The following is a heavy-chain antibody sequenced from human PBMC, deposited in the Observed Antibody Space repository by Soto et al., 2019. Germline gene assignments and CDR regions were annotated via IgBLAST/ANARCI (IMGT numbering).Heavy chain of an antibody. J-gene: IGHJ6*03. CDR3: ARRSSHYIVATSYMDV. Sequence: QVQLQESGPGLVKPSETLSLTCTVSGGSISSYYWSWIRQPPGKGLEWIGYIYYSGSTNYNPSLKSRVPISVDTSKNHCSLKLSTVTAADTAVYYCARRSSHYIVATSYMDVWGKGTTVTVSS. CDR1: GGSISSYY. D-gene: IGHD5-12*01. V-gene: IGHV4-59*08. CDR2: IYYSGST.